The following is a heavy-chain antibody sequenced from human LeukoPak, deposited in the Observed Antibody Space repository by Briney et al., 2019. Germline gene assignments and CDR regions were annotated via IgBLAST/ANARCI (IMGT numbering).Heavy chain of an antibody. CDR2: IGGSGSTI. V-gene: IGHV3-48*03. Sequence: PGGSLRLSCAASGFTFSSYEINWVRQAPGKGLEWVSYIGGSGSTIYYADSVKGRFTISRDNAKNTLYLQMNSLRAEDTAVYYCAREGVYPFDYWGQGTLVTVSS. CDR3: AREGVYPFDY. D-gene: IGHD6-13*01. J-gene: IGHJ4*02. CDR1: GFTFSSYE.